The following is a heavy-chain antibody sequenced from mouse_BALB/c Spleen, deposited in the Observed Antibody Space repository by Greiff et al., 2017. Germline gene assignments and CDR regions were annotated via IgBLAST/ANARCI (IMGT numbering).Heavy chain of an antibody. D-gene: IGHD1-1*01. J-gene: IGHJ2*01. CDR2: ISSGSSTI. Sequence: DVHLVESGGGLVQPGGSRKLSCAASGFTFSSFGMHWVRQAPEKGLEWVAYISSGSSTIYYADTVKGRFTISRDNPKNTLFLQMTSLRSEDTAMYYCARDYYGSGPDYFDYWGQGTTLTVSS. CDR1: GFTFSSFG. CDR3: ARDYYGSGPDYFDY. V-gene: IGHV5-17*02.